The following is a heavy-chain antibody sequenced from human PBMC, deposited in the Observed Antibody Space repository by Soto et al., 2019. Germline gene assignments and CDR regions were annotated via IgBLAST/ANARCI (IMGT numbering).Heavy chain of an antibody. CDR2: INTDGSST. Sequence: GGSLRLSCAASGFTFISYWMHWVRQAPGKGLVWVSRINTDGSSTSYADSVKGRFTISRDNAKNTLYQQMNSLRAEDTAEYYCARGGSYFPPYWGLGTLVTVSS. CDR3: ARGGSYFPPY. J-gene: IGHJ4*02. CDR1: GFTFISYW. D-gene: IGHD3-10*01. V-gene: IGHV3-74*01.